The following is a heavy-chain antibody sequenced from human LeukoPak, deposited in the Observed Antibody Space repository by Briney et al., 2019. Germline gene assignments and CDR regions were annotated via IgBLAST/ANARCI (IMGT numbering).Heavy chain of an antibody. D-gene: IGHD3-22*01. CDR2: IYYSGST. V-gene: IGHV4-59*01. CDR3: ARGPVYDSSGYYYDSWFDP. Sequence: PSETLSFTCTVSGGSISSYYWSWIRQPPGKGLKWIGYIYYSGSTNYNPSLKSRVTISVDTPKNKFSLKLSSVTAADTAVYYCARGPVYDSSGYYYDSWFDPWGQGTLVTVSS. CDR1: GGSISSYY. J-gene: IGHJ5*02.